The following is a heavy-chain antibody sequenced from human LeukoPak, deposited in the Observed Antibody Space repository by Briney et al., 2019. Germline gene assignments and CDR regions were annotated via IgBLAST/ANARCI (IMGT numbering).Heavy chain of an antibody. CDR2: ISYDGSNK. Sequence: GGSLRLSCAASGFTFSSYGMHWVRQAPGKGLEWVAVISYDGSNKYYADSVKGRFTISRDNSKNTLYLQMNSLRAEDTAVYYCASWESSRSHLAFTYDFWSGYYGFDYWGQGTLVTVSS. J-gene: IGHJ4*02. V-gene: IGHV3-30*03. CDR3: ASWESSRSHLAFTYDFWSGYYGFDY. D-gene: IGHD3-3*01. CDR1: GFTFSSYG.